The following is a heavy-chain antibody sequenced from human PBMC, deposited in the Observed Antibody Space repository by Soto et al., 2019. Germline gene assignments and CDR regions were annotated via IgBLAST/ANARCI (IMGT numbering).Heavy chain of an antibody. Sequence: QVQLQESGPGLVKPSQTLSLTCTVSGGSISSGDYYWSWIRQPPGKGLEWIGYIYYSGSTYYNPSLKSRVXXXVXXSKNQFSLKLSSVTAADTAVYSCARERPDGSRLDPWGQGTLVTVSS. J-gene: IGHJ5*02. CDR1: GGSISSGDYY. V-gene: IGHV4-30-4*01. CDR2: IYYSGST. D-gene: IGHD6-13*01. CDR3: ARERPDGSRLDP.